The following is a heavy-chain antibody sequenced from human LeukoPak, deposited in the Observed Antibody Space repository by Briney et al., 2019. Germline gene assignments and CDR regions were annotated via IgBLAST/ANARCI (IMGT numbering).Heavy chain of an antibody. CDR3: ARDLYYASSGGALHI. CDR2: INPSSGST. Sequence: ASVKVSCKASGYTSTNYYMNWVRQAPGQGLEWMGMINPSSGSTSYAQRSQGRVTMTRDTSTSTVYMELSSLRSEDTAIYYCARDLYYASSGGALHIWGQGTLFTVSS. D-gene: IGHD3-22*01. J-gene: IGHJ3*02. CDR1: GYTSTNYY. V-gene: IGHV1-46*01.